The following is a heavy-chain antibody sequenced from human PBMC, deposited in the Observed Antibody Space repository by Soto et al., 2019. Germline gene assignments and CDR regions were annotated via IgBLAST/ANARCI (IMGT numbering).Heavy chain of an antibody. CDR3: ARLGSSSSYYYYGMDV. V-gene: IGHV4-39*01. Sequence: SETLSLTCTVSGGSISSSSYYWGWIRQPPGKGLEWIGSIYYSGSTYYNPSLRSRVTISVDTSKNQFSLKLSSVTAADTAVYYCARLGSSSSYYYYGMDVWGQGTTVTVSS. J-gene: IGHJ6*02. D-gene: IGHD6-6*01. CDR1: GGSISSSSYY. CDR2: IYYSGST.